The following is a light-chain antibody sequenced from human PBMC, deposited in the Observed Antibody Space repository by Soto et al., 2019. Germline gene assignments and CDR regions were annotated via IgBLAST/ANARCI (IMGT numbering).Light chain of an antibody. CDR2: EVS. J-gene: IGLJ7*01. Sequence: QSVLTQPPSASGSPGQSVTISCTGTSSDVGGYNYVSWYQQYPGKGPKLMIYEVSKRPSGVPDRFSGSKSGNTASLTVSGLQAEDEAVYYCSSYAGSNIVVFGGGTQLTVL. CDR3: SSYAGSNIVV. V-gene: IGLV2-8*01. CDR1: SSDVGGYNY.